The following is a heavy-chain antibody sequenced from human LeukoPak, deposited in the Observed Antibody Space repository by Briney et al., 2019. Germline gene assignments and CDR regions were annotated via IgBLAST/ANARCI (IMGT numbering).Heavy chain of an antibody. Sequence: PSETLSLTCAVYGGSFSGYYWSWIRQPPGKGLEWIGEINHSGSTNYNPSLKSRVTISVDTSKNQFSLKLSSVTAADTAVYYCAKGGIAARRGWFDPWGQGTLVTVSS. V-gene: IGHV4-34*01. J-gene: IGHJ5*02. D-gene: IGHD6-6*01. CDR3: AKGGIAARRGWFDP. CDR1: GGSFSGYY. CDR2: INHSGST.